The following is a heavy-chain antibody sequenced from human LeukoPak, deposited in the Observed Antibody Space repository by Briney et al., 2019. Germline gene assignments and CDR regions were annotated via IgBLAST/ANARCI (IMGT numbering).Heavy chain of an antibody. CDR3: ATEVNGYSYGPKFDY. CDR1: GYTLTELS. D-gene: IGHD5-18*01. CDR2: FDPEDGET. J-gene: IGHJ4*02. V-gene: IGHV1-24*01. Sequence: GASVKVSCKVSGYTLTELSMHWVRQAPGKGLEWVGGFDPEDGETIYAQKFQGRVTMTEDTSTDTAYMELSSLRSEDTAVYYCATEVNGYSYGPKFDYWGQGTLVTVSS.